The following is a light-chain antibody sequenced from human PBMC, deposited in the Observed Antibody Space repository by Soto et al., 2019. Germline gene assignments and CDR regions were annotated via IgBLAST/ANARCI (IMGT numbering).Light chain of an antibody. CDR2: DAS. Sequence: EIQRTQSPSTLSASAGESFTITCRSIQSISTGLAWYQQKPGKAPKLLIYDASSLEGGVPSRFSGSGSGTAFTLTISGLQPDDFATYYCQQYNSFSWTFGQGTQVDI. CDR1: QSISTG. V-gene: IGKV1-5*01. J-gene: IGKJ1*01. CDR3: QQYNSFSWT.